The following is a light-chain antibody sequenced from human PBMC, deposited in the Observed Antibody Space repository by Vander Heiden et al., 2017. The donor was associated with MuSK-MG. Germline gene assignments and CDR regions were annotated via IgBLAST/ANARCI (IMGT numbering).Light chain of an antibody. CDR2: AAS. V-gene: IGKV1-27*01. CDR1: QGISVY. CDR3: QKYNNAPPGGT. J-gene: IGKJ3*01. Sequence: DIQMTQSPSSLSASVGDRVTITCRASQGISVYLAWYQQKPGKVPKLLIYAASTLQSGVPSRFSGSGSGTDFTLTISSLQPEDVATYYCQKYNNAPPGGTFGPGTKVDIK.